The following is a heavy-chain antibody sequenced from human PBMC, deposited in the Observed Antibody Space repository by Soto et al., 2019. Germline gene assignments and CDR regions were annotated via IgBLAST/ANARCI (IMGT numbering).Heavy chain of an antibody. V-gene: IGHV1-69*01. CDR3: AVGVRSIAVGKIDY. Sequence: QVQLVQSGAEVKKPGSAVKVSCKASGGTCSSYAISWVRQAPGQGLEWMGGIIPIFGTANYAQKFQGRVTITADESTSTAYMKLSSLRSEDTAVYCCAVGVRSIAVGKIDYWGQGTLVTVSS. CDR2: IIPIFGTA. CDR1: GGTCSSYA. D-gene: IGHD6-19*01. J-gene: IGHJ4*02.